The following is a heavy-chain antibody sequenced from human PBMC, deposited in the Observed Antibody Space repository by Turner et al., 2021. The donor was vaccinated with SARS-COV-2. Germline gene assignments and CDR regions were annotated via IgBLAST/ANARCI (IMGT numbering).Heavy chain of an antibody. CDR2: ISVGGDST. V-gene: IGHV3-23*01. J-gene: IGHJ4*02. Sequence: EVQLLESGGGLVQPGGSLRLSCAASGFTFSSYGMSWVRQAPVKVLEWVSIISVGGDSTFYGDSVKVRFTISRDNSRNTLFLQINSLRAEDTAVYYCAKGSGGSSWYYFDSWGQGTLVTVSS. D-gene: IGHD6-13*01. CDR3: AKGSGGSSWYYFDS. CDR1: GFTFSSYG.